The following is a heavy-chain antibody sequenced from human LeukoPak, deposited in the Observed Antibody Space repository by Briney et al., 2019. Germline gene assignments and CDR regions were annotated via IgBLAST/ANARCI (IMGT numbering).Heavy chain of an antibody. D-gene: IGHD2-2*02. CDR1: GFTSSSYN. CDR3: ATEFTVYNS. CDR2: ISSSSITI. J-gene: IGHJ4*02. V-gene: IGHV3-48*02. Sequence: SGGSLRLSCAASGFTSSSYNMNWVRQAPGKGLEWVSYISSSSITIYYADSVKGRFTISRDNAKNSLYLQMNSLRDEDTAVYYCATEFTVYNSWGQGTLVTVSS.